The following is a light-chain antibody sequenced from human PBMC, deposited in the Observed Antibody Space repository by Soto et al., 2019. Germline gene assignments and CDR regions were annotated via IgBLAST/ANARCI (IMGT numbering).Light chain of an antibody. CDR2: GAS. J-gene: IGKJ1*01. CDR3: QQSGSSSWT. V-gene: IGKV3-20*01. CDR1: QSVSSSY. Sequence: EIVLTQSPGTLSLSPGERATLSFSASQSVSSSYLAWYQQKPGQAPRLLIYGASSRATGIPDRFSGSGSGTDFTLTISRLEPEDFAVYYCQQSGSSSWTFGQGTKVDIK.